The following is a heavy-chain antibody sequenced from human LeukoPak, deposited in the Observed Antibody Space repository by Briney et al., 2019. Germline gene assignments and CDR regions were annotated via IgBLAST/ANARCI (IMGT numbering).Heavy chain of an antibody. Sequence: PSETLSLTCTVSGGSISSSSYYWGWIRQPPGKGLEWIGSIYYSGSTYYNPSLKSRVTISVDTSKNQFSLRLSSVTAADTAMYYCARGTLYSGWSYYFDYWGQGSQVTVSS. J-gene: IGHJ4*02. CDR1: GGSISSSSYY. V-gene: IGHV4-39*07. D-gene: IGHD6-19*01. CDR2: IYYSGST. CDR3: ARGTLYSGWSYYFDY.